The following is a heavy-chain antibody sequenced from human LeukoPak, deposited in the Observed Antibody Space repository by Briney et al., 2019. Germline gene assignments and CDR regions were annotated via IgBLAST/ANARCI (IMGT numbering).Heavy chain of an antibody. CDR3: ARAYYGSGSYSYYYYGMDV. J-gene: IGHJ6*02. V-gene: IGHV4-31*03. D-gene: IGHD3-10*01. CDR1: GGSISSGGYY. Sequence: SETLSLTCTVSGGSISSGGYYWSWIRQHPGKGLEWIGYIYYSGSTYYNPSLKSRVTISVDTSKNQFSLKLSSVTAADTAVYYCARAYYGSGSYSYYYYGMDVWGQGTTVTVSS. CDR2: IYYSGST.